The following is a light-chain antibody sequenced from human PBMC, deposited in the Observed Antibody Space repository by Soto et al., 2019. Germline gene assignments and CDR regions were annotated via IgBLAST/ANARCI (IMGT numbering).Light chain of an antibody. J-gene: IGLJ2*01. Sequence: QSALTQPASVSGSPGQSITISCTGTSIDVGSYNLVSWYQHHPGKAPKLMIYEVSKRPSGVSDRFSGSKSGNTASLTISGLQAEDEADYYCCSYAGTNTYVLFGGGTKLNVL. CDR3: CSYAGTNTYVL. CDR1: SIDVGSYNL. CDR2: EVS. V-gene: IGLV2-23*02.